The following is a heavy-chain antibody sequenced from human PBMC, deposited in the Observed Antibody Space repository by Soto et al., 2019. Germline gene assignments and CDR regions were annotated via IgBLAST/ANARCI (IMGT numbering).Heavy chain of an antibody. J-gene: IGHJ6*03. V-gene: IGHV1-8*01. CDR3: ATVIRGRGGRYYMDV. CDR1: GYTVTSYD. D-gene: IGHD2-15*01. CDR2: MNPNSGNT. Sequence: ASVKVSCKASGYTVTSYDINWVRQATAQGLEWMGWMNPNSGNTGDAQKFQGRVTMTRNTSIRTAYMVLGSLRSQDTAVYYCATVIRGRGGRYYMDVWGKGTTVTVSS.